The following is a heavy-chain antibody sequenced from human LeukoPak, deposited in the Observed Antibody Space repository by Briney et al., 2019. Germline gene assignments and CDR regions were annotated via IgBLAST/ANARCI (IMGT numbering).Heavy chain of an antibody. CDR3: ARGRYYLDS. Sequence: GGSLRLSCAASGFTVSAYAMAWVRQAPGKGLEWVSTIYDDNTYYADSVKGRFTITRDNAKNTLYLQMNSLRAEDTAVYYCARGRYYLDSWGQGTLVTVSS. CDR1: GFTVSAYA. J-gene: IGHJ4*02. D-gene: IGHD2-8*01. V-gene: IGHV3-66*01. CDR2: IYDDNT.